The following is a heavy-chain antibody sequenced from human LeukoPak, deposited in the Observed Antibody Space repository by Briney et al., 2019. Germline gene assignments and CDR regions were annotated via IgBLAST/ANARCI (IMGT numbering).Heavy chain of an antibody. D-gene: IGHD2/OR15-2a*01. Sequence: GGSLRLSCAASGFTFSSYWIHWVRQVPGKGLEWVSYISSCGSTIYYADSVKGRFTISRDNAKNSLYLQMNSLRAEDTAVYYCARAHSMAWGQGTLVTVSS. V-gene: IGHV3-48*04. CDR2: ISSCGSTI. CDR3: ARAHSMA. J-gene: IGHJ5*02. CDR1: GFTFSSYW.